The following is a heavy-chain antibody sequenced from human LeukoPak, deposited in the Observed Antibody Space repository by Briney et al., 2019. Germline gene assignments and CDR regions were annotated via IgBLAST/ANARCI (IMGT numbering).Heavy chain of an antibody. J-gene: IGHJ6*02. CDR2: IKQDGSEK. V-gene: IGHV3-7*01. CDR3: ARDLYTAMARGYYYYGMDV. D-gene: IGHD5-18*01. Sequence: GGSLRLSFAASGFTFSSYWMSWVRQAPGKGLEWVANIKQDGSEKYYVDSVKGRFTISRDNAKNSLYLQMNSLRAEDTAVYYCARDLYTAMARGYYYYGMDVWGQGTTVTVSS. CDR1: GFTFSSYW.